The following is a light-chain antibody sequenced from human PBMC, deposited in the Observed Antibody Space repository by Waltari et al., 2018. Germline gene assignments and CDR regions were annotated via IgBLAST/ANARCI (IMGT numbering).Light chain of an antibody. V-gene: IGKV4-1*01. CDR3: QQYYSTCQ. CDR2: WAS. J-gene: IGKJ1*01. CDR1: QSVLHSSNNKNY. Sequence: DIVMTQSPDSLAVSLGERATINCKSSQSVLHSSNNKNYLAWYQQKPGQPPKLLIYWASTRESGVPDRFSGSGSGTDFTLTISSLQAEDVAVYYCQQYYSTCQFDQGTKVEIK.